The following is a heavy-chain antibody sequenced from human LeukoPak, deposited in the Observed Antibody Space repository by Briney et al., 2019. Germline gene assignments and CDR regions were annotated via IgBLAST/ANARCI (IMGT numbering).Heavy chain of an antibody. J-gene: IGHJ4*02. Sequence: GSLRLSCAASGFTFSSHTMTWVRQAPGKGLEWVSATSNSGGSTYYADSVKGRFTISRDNSKNTLYLQMNSLKAEDTAVYYCAKGRGLVSPDDHWGQGTLVTVSS. CDR3: AKGRGLVSPDDH. CDR1: GFTFSSHT. D-gene: IGHD3/OR15-3a*01. V-gene: IGHV3-23*01. CDR2: TSNSGGST.